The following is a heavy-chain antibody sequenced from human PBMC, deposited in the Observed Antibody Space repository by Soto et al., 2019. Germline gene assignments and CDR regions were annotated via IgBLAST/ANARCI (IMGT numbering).Heavy chain of an antibody. V-gene: IGHV3-33*01. Sequence: QVQLAESGGGVVQSGRSLRLSCAASGFALSSFDMHWVRQAPGKGLEWVAVIWYDGSNEYYADSVKGRFTISRDNSKNALYLQMNSLRVEDTAVYYCARDALVRGVRPPDYWGQGTLVTVSS. CDR3: ARDALVRGVRPPDY. J-gene: IGHJ4*02. CDR2: IWYDGSNE. D-gene: IGHD3-10*01. CDR1: GFALSSFD.